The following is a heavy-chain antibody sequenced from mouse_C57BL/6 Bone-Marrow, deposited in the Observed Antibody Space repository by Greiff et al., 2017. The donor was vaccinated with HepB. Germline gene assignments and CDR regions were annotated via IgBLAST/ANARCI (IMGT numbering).Heavy chain of an antibody. CDR2: IHPNSGST. CDR1: GYTFTSYW. CDR3: ARDDYDLYFDV. Sequence: QVQLKQPGAELVKPGASVKLSCKASGYTFTSYWMHWVKQRPGQGLEWIGMIHPNSGSTNYNEKFKSKATLTVDKSSSTAYMQLSSLTSEDSAVYYCARDDYDLYFDVWGTGTTVTVSS. J-gene: IGHJ1*03. V-gene: IGHV1-64*01. D-gene: IGHD2-4*01.